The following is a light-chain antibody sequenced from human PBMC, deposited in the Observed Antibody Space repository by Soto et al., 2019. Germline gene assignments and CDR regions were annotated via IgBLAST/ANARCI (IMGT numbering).Light chain of an antibody. J-gene: IGKJ5*01. CDR3: QQYNNWPPIT. V-gene: IGKV3-20*01. CDR1: QSVSSSY. CDR2: DAP. Sequence: EIVFTQSPGTLSLSPGERATLSCRASQSVSSSYLAWYQQKPGQAPRLLIYDAPNRATGIPARFSGSGSGTDFTLTISSLQSEDFAVYYCQQYNNWPPITFGQGTRLEIK.